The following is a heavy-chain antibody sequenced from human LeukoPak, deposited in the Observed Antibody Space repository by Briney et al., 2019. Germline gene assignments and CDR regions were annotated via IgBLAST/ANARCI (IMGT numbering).Heavy chain of an antibody. CDR3: ARLSSLANIAARGRTWLDP. CDR1: GGSINTPNYY. V-gene: IGHV4-39*07. Sequence: SETLSLTCTVSGGSINTPNYYWGWIRQTPGKGLEWIGNIFYSGGTYYSPSLTSRVTISLDTSRNQFSLKLSSVTAADTAVYYCARLSSLANIAARGRTWLDPWGQGSLVTVSS. J-gene: IGHJ5*02. D-gene: IGHD6-6*01. CDR2: IFYSGGT.